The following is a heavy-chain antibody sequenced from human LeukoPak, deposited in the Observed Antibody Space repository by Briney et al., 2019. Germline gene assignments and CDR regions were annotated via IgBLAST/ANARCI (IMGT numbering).Heavy chain of an antibody. D-gene: IGHD5-18*01. CDR1: GFTFSSYS. Sequence: GGSLRLSCAASGFTFSSYSMNWVRQAPGKGLEWVSSITSSSTYIYQADSVKGRFTISRDNARNSLYLQMNSLRAEDTAVYYCVRGGYCYGYTDTTNFDYWGQGTLVTVSS. J-gene: IGHJ4*02. CDR2: ITSSSTYI. V-gene: IGHV3-21*01. CDR3: VRGGYCYGYTDTTNFDY.